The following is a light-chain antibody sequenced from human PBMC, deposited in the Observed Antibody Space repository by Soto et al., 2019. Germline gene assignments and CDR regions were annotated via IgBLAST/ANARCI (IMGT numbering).Light chain of an antibody. J-gene: IGKJ4*01. CDR3: QQHINWPLT. CDR2: DAS. V-gene: IGKV3-11*01. Sequence: EIVLTQSPATLSLSPGERATLSCRASQSVSSYLAWYQQKPGQAPRLLIYDASNRATGIPARFSGGGSGADFTLTISSLEPEDFALYYCQQHINWPLTFGGGTKVDIK. CDR1: QSVSSY.